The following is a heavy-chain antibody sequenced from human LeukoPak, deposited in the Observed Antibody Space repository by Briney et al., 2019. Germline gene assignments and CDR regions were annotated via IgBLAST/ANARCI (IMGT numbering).Heavy chain of an antibody. CDR2: IYYSGST. J-gene: IGHJ6*03. CDR1: GGSISSSSYY. CDR3: AREGYYYYMDV. V-gene: IGHV4-39*06. Sequence: SETLSPTCTVSGGSISSSSYYWGWIRQPPGKGLEWIGSIYYSGSTYYNPSLKSRVTISVDTSKNQFPLKLSSVTAADTAVYYCAREGYYYYMDVWGKGTTVTVSS.